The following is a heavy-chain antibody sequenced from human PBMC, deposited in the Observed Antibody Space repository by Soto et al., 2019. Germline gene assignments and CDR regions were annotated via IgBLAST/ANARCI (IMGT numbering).Heavy chain of an antibody. J-gene: IGHJ4*02. CDR1: GFTFSSYG. Sequence: QVQLVESGGGVVQPGRSLRRSCAASGFTFSSYGMHWVRQAPGKGLDWVAVISYVGSNKYYAASVKGRFTISRDNSTNALSVQMTGLRAESTAVFYCAKDGGDSYGYRWYLDYWRKRSLVTVSS. D-gene: IGHD5-18*01. V-gene: IGHV3-30*18. CDR2: ISYVGSNK. CDR3: AKDGGDSYGYRWYLDY.